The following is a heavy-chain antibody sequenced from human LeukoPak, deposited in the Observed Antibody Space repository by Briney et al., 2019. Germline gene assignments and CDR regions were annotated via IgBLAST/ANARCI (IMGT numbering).Heavy chain of an antibody. V-gene: IGHV4-59*01. D-gene: IGHD2-15*01. CDR1: GGSISSYY. CDR3: ARTVVTVAHYFDY. J-gene: IGHJ4*02. CDR2: IYYSGST. Sequence: SETLSLTCTVSGGSISSYYWSWIRQPPGKGLEWIGYIYYSGSTNYNPSLKSRVTISVDTSKNQFSLKLSSVTAADTGVYYCARTVVTVAHYFDYWGQGTLVTVSS.